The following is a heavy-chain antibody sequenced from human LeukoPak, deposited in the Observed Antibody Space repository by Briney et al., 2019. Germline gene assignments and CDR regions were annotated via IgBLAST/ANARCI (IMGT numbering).Heavy chain of an antibody. CDR3: AKSSWQVTNPYYFDY. J-gene: IGHJ4*02. D-gene: IGHD4-4*01. Sequence: GGSVRLSCAASGFAFSSYAMSWVRQAPGKGLEWVSGISGSGGSTNYADSVKGRFTISRDTSKNTLYLQMNSLRAEDTAVYYLAKSSWQVTNPYYFDYWGRGTLVTVSS. CDR1: GFAFSSYA. CDR2: ISGSGGST. V-gene: IGHV3-23*01.